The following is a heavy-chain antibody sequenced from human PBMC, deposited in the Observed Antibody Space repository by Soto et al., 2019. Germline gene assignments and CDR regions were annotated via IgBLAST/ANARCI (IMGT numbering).Heavy chain of an antibody. J-gene: IGHJ4*02. V-gene: IGHV1-8*01. CDR3: ARGRASGSYYLLDY. D-gene: IGHD3-10*01. CDR2: INPNSRHI. CDR1: GNTFTSYD. Sequence: QVQLVQSGAEVKKPGASVKVSCKASGNTFTSYDINWVRQATGQGLEWMGRINPNSRHIGYAQKFQGRVTMTRDTAIRTAYMEVSRLRSDDTAVYYCARGRASGSYYLLDYWGQGTLVTVSS.